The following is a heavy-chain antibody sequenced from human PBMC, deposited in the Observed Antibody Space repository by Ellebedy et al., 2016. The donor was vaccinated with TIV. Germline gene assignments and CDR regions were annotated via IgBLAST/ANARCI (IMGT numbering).Heavy chain of an antibody. CDR2: IKQDGSEK. CDR1: GFTFSHYW. V-gene: IGHV3-7*03. J-gene: IGHJ4*02. Sequence: PGGSLRLSCAASGFTFSHYWMTWVRQAPGKGPECVANIKQDGSEKYYVDSVKGRFTISRDNAKNSLYLQMNSLRAEDTAVYFCARSKGVSYWGQGTLVTVSS. D-gene: IGHD2-8*01. CDR3: ARSKGVSY.